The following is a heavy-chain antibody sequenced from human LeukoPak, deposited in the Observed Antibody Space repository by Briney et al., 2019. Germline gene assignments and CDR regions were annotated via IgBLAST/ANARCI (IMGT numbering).Heavy chain of an antibody. D-gene: IGHD5-18*01. V-gene: IGHV3-11*01. CDR2: ISSSGSTI. Sequence: PGGSLRLSCAASGFTFSDYYMSWIRQAPGKGLEWVSYISSSGSTIYYAASVKGRFTISRDNAKNSLYLQMNSLRAEDTAVYYCARAGDTAMAPFDYWGQGTLVTVSS. J-gene: IGHJ4*02. CDR3: ARAGDTAMAPFDY. CDR1: GFTFSDYY.